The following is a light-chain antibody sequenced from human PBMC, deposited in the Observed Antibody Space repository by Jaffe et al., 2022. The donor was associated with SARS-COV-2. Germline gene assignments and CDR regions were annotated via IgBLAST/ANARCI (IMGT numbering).Light chain of an antibody. CDR1: SSDVGAYNY. V-gene: IGLV2-11*01. CDR2: DVT. Sequence: QSALTQPRSVSGSPGQSVTISCTGTSSDVGAYNYVSWYQQHPGKAPKLMIYDVTKRPSGVPDRFSGSKSGNTASLTISGLQAEDEADYYCSSYAGSYTLGVFGGGTKLTVL. CDR3: SSYAGSYTLGV. J-gene: IGLJ2*01.